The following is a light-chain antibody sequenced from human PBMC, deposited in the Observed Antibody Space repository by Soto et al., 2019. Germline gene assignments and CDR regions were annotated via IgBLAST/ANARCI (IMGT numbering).Light chain of an antibody. CDR1: SGRSNYA. J-gene: IGLJ3*02. CDR2: VNGDGSH. Sequence: QLVLTQSPSASASLGASVKLTRTLRSGRSNYAIAWHQQQPEKGPRYLMKVNGDGSHTKGDGIPDRFSGSRSGAERYLTISSLQSDDEADYFCQAWGTGIPVFGGGTKLTVL. CDR3: QAWGTGIPV. V-gene: IGLV4-69*01.